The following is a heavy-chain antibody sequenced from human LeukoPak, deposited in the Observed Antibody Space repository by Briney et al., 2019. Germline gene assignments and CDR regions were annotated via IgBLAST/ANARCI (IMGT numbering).Heavy chain of an antibody. J-gene: IGHJ4*02. CDR1: GFTFSNYA. CDR2: INGNGGGT. CDR3: AKPRVGDFIVVVPAAEDC. V-gene: IGHV3-23*01. D-gene: IGHD2-2*01. Sequence: GGSLRLSCAASGFTFSNYAMSWVRQAPGKGLGWVSAINGNGGGTYYADSVKGRFTISRDNSRNTLFLHMNTLRAEDTAVYYCAKPRVGDFIVVVPAAEDCWGQGTLVTVSS.